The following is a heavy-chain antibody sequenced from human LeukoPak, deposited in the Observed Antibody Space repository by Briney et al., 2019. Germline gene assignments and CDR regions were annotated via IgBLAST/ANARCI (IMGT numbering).Heavy chain of an antibody. Sequence: SETLSLTCTVSGGSISSSSYYWGWIRQPPGKGLEWIGRIYYSGSTYYNPSLKRRVTISVDTSKNQFSLKLSSVTAADTAVYFCATTYSSGWYNYYYYMDVWGKGTTVTVSS. CDR2: IYYSGST. CDR1: GGSISSSSYY. D-gene: IGHD6-19*01. V-gene: IGHV4-39*01. CDR3: ATTYSSGWYNYYYYMDV. J-gene: IGHJ6*03.